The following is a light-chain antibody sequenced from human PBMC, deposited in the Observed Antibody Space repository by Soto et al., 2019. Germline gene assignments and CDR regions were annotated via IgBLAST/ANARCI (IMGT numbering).Light chain of an antibody. CDR3: QQYYNIPFT. CDR1: QSVLYSSNNKNY. Sequence: DIVMTQSPDSLAVSLGERATINCKSSQSVLYSSNNKNYLAWYQHKPGQPPKLLIYWASTRGSGVPDRFSGSGSGTDFTLTISSLQAEDVAVYTCQQYYNIPFTFGPGTTEDLK. V-gene: IGKV4-1*01. CDR2: WAS. J-gene: IGKJ3*01.